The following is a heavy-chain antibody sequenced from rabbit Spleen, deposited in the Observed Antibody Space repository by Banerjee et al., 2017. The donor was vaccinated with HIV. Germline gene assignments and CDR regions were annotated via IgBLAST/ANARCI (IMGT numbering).Heavy chain of an antibody. CDR3: ARDTGSSFSTYGMAL. D-gene: IGHD8-1*01. CDR2: IEGGNSAFS. V-gene: IGHV1S40*01. CDR1: GVSFSSNHY. Sequence: QSLEESGGGLVKPGASLTLTCTASGVSFSSNHYMCWVRQAPGKGLEWIACIEGGNSAFSYFASWAKGRFTISKTSSTTVTLQMTSLTAADTATYFCARDTGSSFSTYGMALWGPGTLVTVS. J-gene: IGHJ6*01.